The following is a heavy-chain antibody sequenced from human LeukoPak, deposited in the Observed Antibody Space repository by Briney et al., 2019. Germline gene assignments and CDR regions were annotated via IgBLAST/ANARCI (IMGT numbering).Heavy chain of an antibody. CDR2: ISSSSSTT. J-gene: IGHJ4*02. CDR1: GFTFSSYT. V-gene: IGHV3-48*01. CDR3: ARDFPSGVAAAGNFDH. D-gene: IGHD6-13*01. Sequence: PGGSLRLSCAASGFTFSSYTMNWVRQAPGKGLEWVSYISSSSSTTYYADSVKGRFTISRDNAKNSLYLQMNSLRAEDTAVYYCARDFPSGVAAAGNFDHWGQGTLVTVSS.